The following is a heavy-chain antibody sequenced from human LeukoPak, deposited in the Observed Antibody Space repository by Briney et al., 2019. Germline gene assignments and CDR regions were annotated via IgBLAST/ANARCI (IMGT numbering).Heavy chain of an antibody. J-gene: IGHJ4*02. Sequence: PSETLSLTCTVSSGSISSYYWSWIRQPPGKGLEWIGYIYYSGSTNYNPSLKSRVTISVDTSKNQISLKLSSVTAADTAVYYCARLRSPYYYFDYWGQGTLVTVSS. CDR1: SGSISSYY. CDR3: ARLRSPYYYFDY. CDR2: IYYSGST. D-gene: IGHD1-26*01. V-gene: IGHV4-59*01.